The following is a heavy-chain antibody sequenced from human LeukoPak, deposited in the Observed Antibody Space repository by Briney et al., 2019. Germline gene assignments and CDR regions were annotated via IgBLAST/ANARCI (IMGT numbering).Heavy chain of an antibody. CDR2: IYPGDSDT. CDR1: GYSFTNYR. Sequence: GESLKISFQGSGYSFTNYRIGWVRPMPAKGLEWMGIIYPGDSDTRYSPSFQGQVTISADKSISTAYLQWSSLKASDTAMYYCALRVGRDGYKGWGQGTMVTVSS. J-gene: IGHJ3*01. D-gene: IGHD5-24*01. V-gene: IGHV5-51*01. CDR3: ALRVGRDGYKG.